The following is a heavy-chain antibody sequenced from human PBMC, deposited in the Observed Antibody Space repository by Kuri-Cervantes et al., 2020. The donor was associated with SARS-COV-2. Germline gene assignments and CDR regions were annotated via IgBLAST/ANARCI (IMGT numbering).Heavy chain of an antibody. V-gene: IGHV3-30*04. CDR1: GFTFSSYA. CDR2: ISYDGSNK. Sequence: GGSLRLSCAASGFTFSSYAMHWVRQAPGKGLEWVAVISYDGSNKYYAGSVKGRFTISRDNSKNTLYLQMNSLRAEDTAVYYCAREEMGFGFLDYWGQGTLVAVSS. CDR3: AREEMGFGFLDY. J-gene: IGHJ4*02. D-gene: IGHD3-10*01.